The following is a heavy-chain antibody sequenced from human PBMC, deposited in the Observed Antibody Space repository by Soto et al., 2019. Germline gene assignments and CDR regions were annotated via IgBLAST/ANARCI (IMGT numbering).Heavy chain of an antibody. CDR2: ISAYNGNT. CDR1: GYTFTSYG. Sequence: QVQLVQSGAEVKKPGASVKVSCKASGYTFTSYGISWVRQAPGQGLEWMGWISAYNGNTNYARKVQGRVTMTTDTATSAAYMELRSLRSDDTAVYDCAREGVRVAGTRWFDPWGQGTLVTVSS. J-gene: IGHJ5*02. CDR3: AREGVRVAGTRWFDP. V-gene: IGHV1-18*01. D-gene: IGHD6-19*01.